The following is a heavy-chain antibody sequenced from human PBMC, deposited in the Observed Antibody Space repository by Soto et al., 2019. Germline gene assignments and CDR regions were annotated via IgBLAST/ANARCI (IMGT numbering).Heavy chain of an antibody. CDR3: ARGDHRGDYWFDP. CDR1: GFTFSSYW. V-gene: IGHV3-74*01. CDR2: INSDGSST. D-gene: IGHD2-21*01. J-gene: IGHJ5*02. Sequence: EVQLVESGGGLVQPGGSLRLSCAASGFTFSSYWMHWVRQAPGKGLVWVSGINSDGSSTSYADSVKDRFTISRDNAKNTLYLHMNSLRAEATDVYYCARGDHRGDYWFDPWGQGTLVTVSS.